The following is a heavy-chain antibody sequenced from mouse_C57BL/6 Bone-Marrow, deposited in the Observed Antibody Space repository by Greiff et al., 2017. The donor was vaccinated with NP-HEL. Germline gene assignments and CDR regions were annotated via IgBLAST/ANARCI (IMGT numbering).Heavy chain of an antibody. D-gene: IGHD1-1*01. CDR2: ISSGGDYI. V-gene: IGHV5-9-1*02. J-gene: IGHJ4*01. CDR3: TRASITTVVATDYYAMDY. CDR1: GFAFSSYA. Sequence: EVKLVESGEGLVKPGGSLKLSCAASGFAFSSYAMSWVRQTPEKRLEWVAYISSGGDYIYYADTVKGRFTISRDNARNTLYLQMSSLKSEDTAMYYCTRASITTVVATDYYAMDYWGQGTSVTVSS.